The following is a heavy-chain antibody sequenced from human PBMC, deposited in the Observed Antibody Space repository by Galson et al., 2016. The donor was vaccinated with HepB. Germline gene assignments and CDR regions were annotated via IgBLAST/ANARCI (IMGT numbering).Heavy chain of an antibody. Sequence: SLRLSCAASGFTFIKYAMTRVRQAPGKGVEWVSSISGSGGSTYYADSVKGRFTISRDNSKNTLYLQMNSLRAEDTAVYYCAKEISVAGVNGLPSDYWGQGTLVTVSS. CDR1: GFTFIKYA. J-gene: IGHJ4*02. D-gene: IGHD6-19*01. V-gene: IGHV3-23*01. CDR2: ISGSGGST. CDR3: AKEISVAGVNGLPSDY.